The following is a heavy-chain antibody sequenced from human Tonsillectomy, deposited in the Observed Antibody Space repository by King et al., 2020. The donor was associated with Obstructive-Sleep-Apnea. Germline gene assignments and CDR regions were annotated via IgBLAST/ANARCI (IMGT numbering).Heavy chain of an antibody. CDR3: AGDRWLRSDAGYFDY. CDR1: GFTFSSYS. V-gene: IGHV3-48*01. Sequence: VQLVESGGGLVQPGGSLRLSCAASGFTFSSYSMNWVRQAPGKGLEWVSYISSSSSTIYYADSVKGRFTISRDNAKNSLYLQMNSLRAEDTAVYYCAGDRWLRSDAGYFDYWGQGTLVTVSS. D-gene: IGHD5-12*01. CDR2: ISSSSSTI. J-gene: IGHJ4*02.